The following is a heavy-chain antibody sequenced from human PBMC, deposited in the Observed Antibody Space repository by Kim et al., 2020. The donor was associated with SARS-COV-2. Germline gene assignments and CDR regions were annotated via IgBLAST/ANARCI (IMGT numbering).Heavy chain of an antibody. V-gene: IGHV3-74*01. CDR3: ARGGPDSSPRPSFDY. D-gene: IGHD3-22*01. CDR2: IKNDGSST. Sequence: GGSLRLSCAASGFTFSSYWMHWVRQAPGKGLVWVSRIKNDGSSTNYADSVKGRFTISRDNAKNMLYLQMNSLRAEDTAVYFCARGGPDSSPRPSFDYWAQGTLVTVSS. J-gene: IGHJ4*02. CDR1: GFTFSSYW.